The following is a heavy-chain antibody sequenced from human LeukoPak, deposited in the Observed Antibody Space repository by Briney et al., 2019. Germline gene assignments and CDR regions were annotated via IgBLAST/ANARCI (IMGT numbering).Heavy chain of an antibody. D-gene: IGHD2/OR15-2a*01. V-gene: IGHV3-9*01. CDR3: AKDAYGGATFFYYMDV. CDR1: GLTFDDYA. CDR2: ISWNSGNI. J-gene: IGHJ6*03. Sequence: AGRSLRLSCAGSGLTFDDYAMQWVRQTPGKGLEWVSGISWNSGNIAYADFVGGRFTISRDNAKNSLSLQMNSLSDEHTAVYYCAKDAYGGATFFYYMDVWGKGTTVTVSS.